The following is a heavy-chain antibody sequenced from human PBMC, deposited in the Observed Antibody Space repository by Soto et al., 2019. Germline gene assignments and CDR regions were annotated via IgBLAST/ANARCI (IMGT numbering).Heavy chain of an antibody. CDR3: ARSNIVLMVYAIDY. V-gene: IGHV4-39*01. D-gene: IGHD2-8*01. Sequence: QLQLQESGPGLVKPSETLSLTCTVSGGSISSSSYYWGWIRQPPGKGLEWIGSIYYSGSTYYNPSLKSRVTISVDTSKNQFSLKLSSVTAADTAVYYCARSNIVLMVYAIDYWGQGTLVTVSS. CDR1: GGSISSSSYY. CDR2: IYYSGST. J-gene: IGHJ4*02.